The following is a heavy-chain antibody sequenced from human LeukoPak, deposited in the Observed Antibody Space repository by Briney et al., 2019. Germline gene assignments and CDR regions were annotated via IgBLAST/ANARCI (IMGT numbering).Heavy chain of an antibody. CDR1: GYTFTGYY. CDR3: ARDRDSSGYFDY. D-gene: IGHD3-22*01. V-gene: IGHV1-2*06. Sequence: ASVKVSCKASGYTFTGYYMHWVRQAPGQGLEWMGRINPNSGGTNYAQKFQGRVTMTRDTSISTAYMELSRLRSDDTAVYYCARDRDSSGYFDYWGQGTLVTVS. CDR2: INPNSGGT. J-gene: IGHJ4*02.